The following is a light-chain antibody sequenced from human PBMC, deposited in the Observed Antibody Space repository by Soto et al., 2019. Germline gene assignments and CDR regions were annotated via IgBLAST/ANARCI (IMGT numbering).Light chain of an antibody. CDR1: QSISSS. V-gene: IGKV3-20*01. Sequence: EIVLTQSPGTLSLSPGERATLSCRASQSISSSLAWYQQKPGQAPRLLIYDTSYRATGVPDRVSGSGSGTGFTLTISRLEPEDFAVYYCQQYGNSPITFGQGTRLEIK. CDR3: QQYGNSPIT. CDR2: DTS. J-gene: IGKJ5*01.